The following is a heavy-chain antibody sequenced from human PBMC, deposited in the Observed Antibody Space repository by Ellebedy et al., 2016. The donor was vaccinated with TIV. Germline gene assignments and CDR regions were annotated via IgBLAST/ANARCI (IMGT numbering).Heavy chain of an antibody. CDR2: LYYTGST. Sequence: SETLSFTCAVSGGSLSDNYWAWIRQPPGKGLEWIGYLYYTGSTNYNPSLKSRVTISVNTPRNQFSLKLNSVTAADTAVYYCVSSVSVDAFDLWGQGTMVTVSS. J-gene: IGHJ3*01. D-gene: IGHD3-10*01. CDR3: VSSVSVDAFDL. CDR1: GGSLSDNY. V-gene: IGHV4-59*01.